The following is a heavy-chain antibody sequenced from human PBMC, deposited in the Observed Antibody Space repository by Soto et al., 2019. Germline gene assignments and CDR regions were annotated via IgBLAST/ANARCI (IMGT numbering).Heavy chain of an antibody. CDR2: ISYDGSNK. J-gene: IGHJ4*02. D-gene: IGHD1-26*01. V-gene: IGHV3-30*18. CDR3: AKDWELPLLYFDY. Sequence: GGSLRLSCAASGFTFSSYGMHWVRQAPGKGLEWVAVISYDGSNKYYADSVKGRFTISRDDSKNTLYLQMNSLRAEDTAVYYCAKDWELPLLYFDYWGQGTLVTVSS. CDR1: GFTFSSYG.